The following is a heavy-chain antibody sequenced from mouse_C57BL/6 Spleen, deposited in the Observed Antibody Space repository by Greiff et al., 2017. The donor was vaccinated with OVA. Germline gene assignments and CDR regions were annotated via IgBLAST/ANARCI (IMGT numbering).Heavy chain of an antibody. D-gene: IGHD2-1*01. V-gene: IGHV1-69*01. Sequence: QVQLQQPGAELVMPGASVKLSCKASGYTFTSYWMHWVKQRPGQGLEWIGEIDPSDSYTNYNQKFKGKSTLTVDKSSSTAYMQLSSLTSEDSAVYYCARGGKAYFDGWGKGTTLTVSS. CDR2: IDPSDSYT. CDR1: GYTFTSYW. CDR3: ARGGKAYFDG. J-gene: IGHJ2*01.